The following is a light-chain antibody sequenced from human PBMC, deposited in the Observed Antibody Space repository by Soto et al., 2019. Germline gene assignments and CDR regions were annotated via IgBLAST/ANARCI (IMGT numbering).Light chain of an antibody. Sequence: EIVLTQSPGTLSLSPGERATLSCRASQSVSTNYLAWYQQQPGQAPRLLIYAASSRATGIPDRFSGSGSGTDFTLTISRLEPEDFAMYYCQQYGNSPYTFGQGTKLEIK. CDR1: QSVSTNY. CDR3: QQYGNSPYT. J-gene: IGKJ2*01. CDR2: AAS. V-gene: IGKV3-20*01.